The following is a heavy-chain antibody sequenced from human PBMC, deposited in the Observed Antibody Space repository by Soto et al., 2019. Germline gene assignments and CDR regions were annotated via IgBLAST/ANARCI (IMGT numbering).Heavy chain of an antibody. CDR1: GGTFSSYA. J-gene: IGHJ6*02. D-gene: IGHD3-9*01. CDR3: ANRGYDILTGQLTYYYGMDV. CDR2: IIPIFGTA. V-gene: IGHV1-69*06. Sequence: SVKVSCKASGGTFSSYAISWVRQAPGQGLEWMGGIIPIFGTANYAQKFQGRVTITADKSTSTAYVELSSLRSEDTAVYYCANRGYDILTGQLTYYYGMDVWGQGTTVTVS.